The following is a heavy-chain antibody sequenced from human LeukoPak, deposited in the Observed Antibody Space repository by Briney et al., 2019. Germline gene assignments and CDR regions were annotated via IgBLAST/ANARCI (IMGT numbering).Heavy chain of an antibody. Sequence: SVKVSCKASGGTFSSYAISWVRQAPGQGLEWMGGIIPIFGTANYAQKFQGRVTITADESTSTAYMELSSLRSEDTAVYYCARVLPAPEGTYSSSWYHAFDIWGQGTTVTVSS. CDR2: IIPIFGTA. CDR3: ARVLPAPEGTYSSSWYHAFDI. V-gene: IGHV1-69*01. D-gene: IGHD6-13*01. CDR1: GGTFSSYA. J-gene: IGHJ3*02.